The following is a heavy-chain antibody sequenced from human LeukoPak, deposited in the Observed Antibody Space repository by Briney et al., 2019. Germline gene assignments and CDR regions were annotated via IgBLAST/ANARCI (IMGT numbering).Heavy chain of an antibody. CDR2: IYTSGST. Sequence: SETLSLTCTVSGGSISSGSYYWSWIRQPAGKGLEWIGRIYTSGSTNYNPSLKSRVTISVDTSKNQFSLKLSSVTAADTAVYYCATEKYYYDSSGFIWGQGTLVTVSS. D-gene: IGHD3-22*01. V-gene: IGHV4-61*02. CDR1: GGSISSGSYY. J-gene: IGHJ4*02. CDR3: ATEKYYYDSSGFI.